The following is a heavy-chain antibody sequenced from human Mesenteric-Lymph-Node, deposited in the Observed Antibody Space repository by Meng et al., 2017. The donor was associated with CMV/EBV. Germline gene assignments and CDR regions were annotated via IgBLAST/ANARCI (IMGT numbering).Heavy chain of an antibody. V-gene: IGHV5-51*01. CDR1: GYSFTNFW. CDR3: ARTRNPQGNRNSCEVDV. J-gene: IGHJ6*02. D-gene: IGHD2/OR15-2a*01. Sequence: KVSCKGSGYSFTNFWIGWVRQMPGKGLEWMGIIYPGDSGTRYSPSFQGQVTISADKSISTAYLQWSSLKASDTAMYYCARTRNPQGNRNSCEVDVWGQGTTVTVSS. CDR2: IYPGDSGT.